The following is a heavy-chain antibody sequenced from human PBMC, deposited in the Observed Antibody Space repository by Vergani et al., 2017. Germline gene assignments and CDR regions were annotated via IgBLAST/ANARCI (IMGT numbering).Heavy chain of an antibody. CDR1: GFTFSSYG. CDR2: IWYDGSNK. V-gene: IGHV3-33*01. J-gene: IGHJ4*02. D-gene: IGHD3-3*01. Sequence: QVQLVESGGGVVQPGRSLRLSCAASGFTFSSYGMHWVRQAPGKGLEWVAVIWYDGSNKYYADSVKGRFTISRDNSKNTLYLQMNSLRAEDTAVYYCARYYDFWSGYYGVGAYFDYWGQGTLVTVSS. CDR3: ARYYDFWSGYYGVGAYFDY.